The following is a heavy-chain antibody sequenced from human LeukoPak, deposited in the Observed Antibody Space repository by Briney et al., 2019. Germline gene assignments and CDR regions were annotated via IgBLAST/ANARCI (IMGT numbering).Heavy chain of an antibody. CDR3: AKENYGDSTGGRFQH. V-gene: IGHV3-30*02. D-gene: IGHD4-17*01. Sequence: GGSLRLSCAASGFTFSSYGMHWVRQAPGKGLEWVAFIRYDGSNKYYADSVKGRFTISRDNSKNTLYLQMNSLRAEDTAVYYCAKENYGDSTGGRFQHWGQGTLVTVSS. J-gene: IGHJ1*01. CDR2: IRYDGSNK. CDR1: GFTFSSYG.